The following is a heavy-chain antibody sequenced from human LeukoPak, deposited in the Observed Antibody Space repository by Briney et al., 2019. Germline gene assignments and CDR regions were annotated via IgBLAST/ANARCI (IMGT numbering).Heavy chain of an antibody. D-gene: IGHD3-9*01. CDR2: IVSDSTDV. Sequence: PGGSLRLSCAASGFSLSTYTLHWVRQAPGKGLEWVSSIVSDSTDVDYPDSLKGRFTVFRDNGKNTLYLQMNSLRAEDTAVYYCARARGILFDWLLYEFDYWGQGTLVTVSS. V-gene: IGHV3-21*01. CDR3: ARARGILFDWLLYEFDY. J-gene: IGHJ4*02. CDR1: GFSLSTYT.